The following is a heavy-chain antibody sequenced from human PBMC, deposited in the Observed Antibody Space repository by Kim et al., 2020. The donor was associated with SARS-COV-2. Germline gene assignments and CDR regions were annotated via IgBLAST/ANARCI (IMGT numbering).Heavy chain of an antibody. J-gene: IGHJ3*02. D-gene: IGHD5-12*01. CDR3: ARGGVATIGYAFDI. V-gene: IGHV3-13*01. CDR2: IGTAGDT. Sequence: GGSLRLSCAASGFTFSSYDMHWVRQATGKGLEWVSAIGTAGDTYYPGSVKGRFTISRENAKNSLYLQMNSLRAGDTAVYYCARGGVATIGYAFDIWGQGTMVTVSS. CDR1: GFTFSSYD.